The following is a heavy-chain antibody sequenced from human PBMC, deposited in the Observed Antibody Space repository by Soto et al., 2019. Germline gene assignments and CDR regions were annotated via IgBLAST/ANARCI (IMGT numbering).Heavy chain of an antibody. CDR1: GITVSSIY. J-gene: IGHJ6*02. V-gene: IGHV3-53*02. D-gene: IGHD5-18*01. CDR3: ARDTLGYSYGLYYNYGMDV. Sequence: EVQLVETGGGLIQPGGSLRLSCAVSGITVSSIYMTWVRQAPGKGLEWVSVIYSEGTTYYADSVKGRFTISRDNSKNTLYLQMNSQRAEDTAVYYCARDTLGYSYGLYYNYGMDVWGQGTTVTVSS. CDR2: IYSEGTT.